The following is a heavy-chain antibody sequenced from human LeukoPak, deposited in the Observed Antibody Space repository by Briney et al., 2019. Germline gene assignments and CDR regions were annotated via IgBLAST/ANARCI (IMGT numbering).Heavy chain of an antibody. CDR1: GYTFTNYA. D-gene: IGHD3-10*01. Sequence: ASVKVSCKASGYTFTNYAMNWVRQAPGQGLEWMGWINTNTGNPTYAQGFTGRFVFSLDTSVSTAYLQISSLKAEDTAVYYCARDGRPLSSGSYVPPNDYWGQGTLVTVSS. V-gene: IGHV7-4-1*02. J-gene: IGHJ4*02. CDR2: INTNTGNP. CDR3: ARDGRPLSSGSYVPPNDY.